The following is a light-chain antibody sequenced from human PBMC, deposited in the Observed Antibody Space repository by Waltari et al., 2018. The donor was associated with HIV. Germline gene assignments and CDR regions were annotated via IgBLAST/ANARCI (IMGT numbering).Light chain of an antibody. V-gene: IGKV4-1*01. CDR1: QSVLYSSSNKYY. J-gene: IGKJ1*01. Sequence: DIVMTQSPDSLAVSLGERATINCTSSQSVLYSSSNKYYLAWYQPKPGQPPKLLIYWASTLESGVPDRFSGSGSGTDFTLTISSLQAEDVAVYYCQQYYSTWWTFGQGTKVEIK. CDR2: WAS. CDR3: QQYYSTWWT.